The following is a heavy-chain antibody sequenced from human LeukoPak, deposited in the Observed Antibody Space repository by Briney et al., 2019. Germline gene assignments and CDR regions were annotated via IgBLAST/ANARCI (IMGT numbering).Heavy chain of an antibody. CDR3: ARDTVINPGFDP. CDR2: IYSLKNT. J-gene: IGHJ5*02. CDR1: GVTISTNTYF. Sequence: AETLSLTCTASGVTISTNTYFWGRIRPPPGQGLECIVSIYSLKNTYFNSSLKSRITMSVDTSNNQFSLKLTSVTAADTAVYYCARDTVINPGFDPWGQGTLVIVSS. V-gene: IGHV4-39*07. D-gene: IGHD4-17*01.